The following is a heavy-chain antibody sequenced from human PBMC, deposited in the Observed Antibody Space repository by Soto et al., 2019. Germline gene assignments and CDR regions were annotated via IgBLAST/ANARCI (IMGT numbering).Heavy chain of an antibody. CDR3: ARRRSNWNDFDY. D-gene: IGHD1-1*01. CDR2: INAGNGNT. J-gene: IGHJ4*02. CDR1: GYTFTSYA. Sequence: SVEVYFKASGYTFTSYAMHWVRQAPGQRLEWMGWINAGNGNTKYSQKFQGRVTITRDTSASTAYMELSSLRSEDTAVYYCARRRSNWNDFDYWGQGTLVTVSS. V-gene: IGHV1-3*01.